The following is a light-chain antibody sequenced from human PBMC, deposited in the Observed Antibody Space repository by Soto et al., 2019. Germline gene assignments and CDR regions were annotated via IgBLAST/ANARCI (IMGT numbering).Light chain of an antibody. CDR1: QGIGDR. Sequence: DIQVTQSPSSVSASVGDRGTITCRASQGIGDRLAWYQHKPGKAPQLLIQAASTLLSGVPSRFSGSGSGIDFLLTINSLQPEDFATYYCLQVRNFPRTFGQGTQVEV. V-gene: IGKV1-12*01. CDR2: AAS. CDR3: LQVRNFPRT. J-gene: IGKJ1*01.